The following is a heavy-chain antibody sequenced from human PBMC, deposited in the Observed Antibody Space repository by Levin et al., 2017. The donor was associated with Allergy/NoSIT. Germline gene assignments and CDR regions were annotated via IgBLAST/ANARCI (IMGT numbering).Heavy chain of an antibody. Sequence: SLRLSCAASGFTFDDYAMHWVRQAPGKGLEWVSGISWNSGSIGYADSVKGRFTISRDNAKNSLYLQMNSLRAEDTALYYCAKDKVVAAAGWLGASLDPFDIWGQGTMVTVSS. CDR2: ISWNSGSI. V-gene: IGHV3-9*01. CDR1: GFTFDDYA. D-gene: IGHD6-13*01. J-gene: IGHJ3*02. CDR3: AKDKVVAAAGWLGASLDPFDI.